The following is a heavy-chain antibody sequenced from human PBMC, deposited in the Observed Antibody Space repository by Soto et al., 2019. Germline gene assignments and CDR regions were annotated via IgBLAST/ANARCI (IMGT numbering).Heavy chain of an antibody. CDR3: ARGSDEFIVGNV. Sequence: QVQLQQWGAGLLKPSETLSLTCAVYGGSLSGYYWSWIRQSPGKGLEWIGEIHPSGYTNYNPSLWSRVTMSLDTSKNQFSLKLTSMTAADTTVYYCARGSDEFIVGNVWGPGTTVTVSS. V-gene: IGHV4-34*01. CDR1: GGSLSGYY. J-gene: IGHJ6*02. D-gene: IGHD1-26*01. CDR2: IHPSGYT.